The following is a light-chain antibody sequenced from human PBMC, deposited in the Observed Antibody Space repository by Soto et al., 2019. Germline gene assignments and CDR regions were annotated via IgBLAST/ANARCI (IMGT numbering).Light chain of an antibody. CDR1: QSVSDN. J-gene: IGKJ2*01. V-gene: IGKV3-15*01. CDR2: GAS. CDR3: QQSNNWPYT. Sequence: EIVMTQSPATLSVSPGERVTLSCRASQSVSDNLAWYQQKPGQAPRLLIYGASTRATTTPARFSGSGSGTEFTLTISSLQSEDFAVYFWQQSNNWPYTFGQGTKLDIK.